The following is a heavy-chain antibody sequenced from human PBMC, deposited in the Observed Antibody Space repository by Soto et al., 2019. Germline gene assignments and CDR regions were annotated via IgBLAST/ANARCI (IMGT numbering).Heavy chain of an antibody. CDR2: IIPIFGTA. J-gene: IGHJ6*02. D-gene: IGHD2-2*01. CDR3: ARDGGPAAIADPDRDYYYGMDV. CDR1: GGTFSSYA. Sequence: QVQLVQSGAEVKKPGSSVKVSCKASGGTFSSYAISWVRQAPGQGLEWMGGIIPIFGTANYAQKFQGRVTITAEESTSTAYMELSSLRSEDTAVYYCARDGGPAAIADPDRDYYYGMDVWGQGTTVTVSS. V-gene: IGHV1-69*01.